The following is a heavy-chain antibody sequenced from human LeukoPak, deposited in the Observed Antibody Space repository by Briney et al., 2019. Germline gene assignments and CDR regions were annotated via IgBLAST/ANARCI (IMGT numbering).Heavy chain of an antibody. CDR2: IIPIFGTA. CDR3: ARSITMVRGAIRGGYYYGMDV. D-gene: IGHD3-10*01. CDR1: GGTSSSYA. V-gene: IGHV1-69*13. Sequence: SVKVSCKASGGTSSSYAISWVRQAPGQGLEWLGGIIPIFGTANYAQKFQGRVTITADESTSTAYMELSSLRSEDTAVYYCARSITMVRGAIRGGYYYGMDVWGKGTTVTVSS. J-gene: IGHJ6*04.